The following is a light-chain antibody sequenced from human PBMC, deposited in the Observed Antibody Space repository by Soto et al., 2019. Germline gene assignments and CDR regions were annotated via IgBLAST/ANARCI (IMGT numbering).Light chain of an antibody. CDR2: KVT. CDR3: MQGTPWPLT. Sequence: DVVLTQSPLSLPVTLGQPASISCRSTESLVYSDGKTYLNWFQQRPGQSPRRLIYKVTNRDSGVPERFGGSGSGTDFTLKISRVEAEDVGIYYCMQGTPWPLTYGGGTKVDIK. V-gene: IGKV2-30*01. CDR1: ESLVYSDGKTY. J-gene: IGKJ4*01.